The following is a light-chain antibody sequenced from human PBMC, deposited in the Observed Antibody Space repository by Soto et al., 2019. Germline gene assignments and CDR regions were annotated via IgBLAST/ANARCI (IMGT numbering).Light chain of an antibody. CDR2: EAS. V-gene: IGKV1-39*01. J-gene: IGKJ2*01. Sequence: DIQMTQSPSSLSASVGDRVTISCRASHSGGTHLSWLQQKPGKAPTLVIYEASTPQRGVPFRFSGSGSGTDVTLTISSLQPEDFATYSCQQTFSSPYTFGQGTKVEIK. CDR3: QQTFSSPYT. CDR1: HSGGTH.